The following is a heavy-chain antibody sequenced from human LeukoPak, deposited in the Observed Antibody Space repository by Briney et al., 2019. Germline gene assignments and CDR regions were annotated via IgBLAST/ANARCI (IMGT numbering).Heavy chain of an antibody. CDR3: ARDHIGLQDY. Sequence: PSQTLSLTCAVSGGSLSSGGYSWSWIRQPPGKGLEWIGYIYHSGSTYYNTSLKSRVTISLDTSKNQFSLKLTSLTAADTAVYFCARDHIGLQDYWGQGTLVTVSS. V-gene: IGHV4-30-2*01. D-gene: IGHD3-16*01. CDR2: IYHSGST. CDR1: GGSLSSGGYS. J-gene: IGHJ4*02.